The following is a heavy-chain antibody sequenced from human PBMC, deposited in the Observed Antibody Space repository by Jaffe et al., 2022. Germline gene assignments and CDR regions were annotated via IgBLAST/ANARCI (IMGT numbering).Heavy chain of an antibody. CDR1: GFTFGDYA. Sequence: EVQLVESGGGLVQPGRSLRLSCTASGFTFGDYAMSWVRQAPGKGLEWVGFIRSKAYGGTTEYAASVKGRFTISRDDSKSIAYLQMNSLKTEDTAVYYCTRDSEGGYYYGSGRFDPWGQGTLVTVSS. CDR3: TRDSEGGYYYGSGRFDP. CDR2: IRSKAYGGTT. V-gene: IGHV3-49*04. D-gene: IGHD3-10*01. J-gene: IGHJ5*02.